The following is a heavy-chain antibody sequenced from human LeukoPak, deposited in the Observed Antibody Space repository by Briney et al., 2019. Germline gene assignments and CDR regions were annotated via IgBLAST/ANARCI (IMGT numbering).Heavy chain of an antibody. V-gene: IGHV4-30-4*08. CDR2: IYYSGST. Sequence: PSETLSLTCTVSGGSISGHYWTWIRQPPGKGLEWIGYIYYSGSTYYNPSLKSRVTISVDTSKNQFSLKLSSVTAADTAVYYCARAPRYDSSGYNFDYWGQGTLVTVSS. D-gene: IGHD3-22*01. CDR3: ARAPRYDSSGYNFDY. J-gene: IGHJ4*02. CDR1: GGSISGHY.